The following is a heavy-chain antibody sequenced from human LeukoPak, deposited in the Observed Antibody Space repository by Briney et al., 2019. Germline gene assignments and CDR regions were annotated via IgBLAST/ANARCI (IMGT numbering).Heavy chain of an antibody. V-gene: IGHV4-34*01. CDR3: ARHLGALRCFDY. CDR2: INHSGST. Sequence: PSETLSLTCAVYGGSFSGYYWSWIRQPPGKGLEWIGEINHSGSTNYNPSLKSRVTISVDTSKNQFSLKLSSVTAADTAVYYCARHLGALRCFDYWDQGTLVTVSS. CDR1: GGSFSGYY. J-gene: IGHJ4*02. D-gene: IGHD1-26*01.